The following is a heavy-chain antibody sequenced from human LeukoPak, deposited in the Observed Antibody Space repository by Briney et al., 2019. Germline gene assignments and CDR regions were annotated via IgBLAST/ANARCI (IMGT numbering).Heavy chain of an antibody. CDR2: ISGSGGNT. D-gene: IGHD3-16*02. J-gene: IGHJ4*02. CDR1: GFTFSSYA. V-gene: IGHV3-23*01. Sequence: GGSLRLSCAASGFTFSSYAMSWVRQAPGKGMEWLSAISGSGGNTYYADSVKGRFTMSRDNSKNTLYLQMNSLRAEDTAVYFCAKTVSGSHSYQGGDYWGQGTLVTVST. CDR3: AKTVSGSHSYQGGDY.